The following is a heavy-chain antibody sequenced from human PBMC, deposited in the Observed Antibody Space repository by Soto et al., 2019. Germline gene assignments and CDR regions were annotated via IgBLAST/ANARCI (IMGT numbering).Heavy chain of an antibody. CDR3: ARTALQLGSVAHFDY. V-gene: IGHV4-39*01. CDR2: IYYSGST. J-gene: IGHJ4*02. D-gene: IGHD1-1*01. Sequence: SETLSLTCTVSGGSISSSSYYWGWIRQPPGKGLEWIGSIYYSGSTYYNPSLKSRVTISVDTSKNQFSLKLSSVTAADTAVYYCARTALQLGSVAHFDYWGQGTLVTVSS. CDR1: GGSISSSSYY.